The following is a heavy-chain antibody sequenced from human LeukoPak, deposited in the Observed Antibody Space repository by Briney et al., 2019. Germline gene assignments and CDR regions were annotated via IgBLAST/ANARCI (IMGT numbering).Heavy chain of an antibody. CDR3: ASALGHYYDFWSGYYYPD. Sequence: PSETLTLTCTASGGSISSYSRSWIRQPPGKGLDWIGYIYYSGGTTYYPYLKSRLTTFVDTSNNQFSLNLSSVTAADTAVYYCASALGHYYDFWSGYYYPDWGQGTLVTVSS. CDR2: IYYSGGT. V-gene: IGHV4-59*08. D-gene: IGHD3-3*01. J-gene: IGHJ4*02. CDR1: GGSISSYS.